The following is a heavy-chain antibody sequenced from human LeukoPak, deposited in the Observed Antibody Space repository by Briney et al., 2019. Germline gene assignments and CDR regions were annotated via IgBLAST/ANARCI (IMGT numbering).Heavy chain of an antibody. CDR3: AKDSRIAVAPLGYFDY. CDR2: ISGSGGST. Sequence: GGPLRLSCAASGFTFSSYAMSWVRQAPGKGLEWVSVISGSGGSTYYADSVKGRFTISRDNSKNTLYLQTNSLRAEDTAVYYCAKDSRIAVAPLGYFDYWGQGTLVTVSS. D-gene: IGHD6-19*01. V-gene: IGHV3-23*01. CDR1: GFTFSSYA. J-gene: IGHJ4*02.